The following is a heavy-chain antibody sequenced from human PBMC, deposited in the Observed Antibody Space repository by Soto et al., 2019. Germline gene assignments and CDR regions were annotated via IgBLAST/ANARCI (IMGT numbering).Heavy chain of an antibody. D-gene: IGHD3-16*02. CDR1: GYTFTGYY. J-gene: IGHJ6*02. V-gene: IGHV1-2*04. Sequence: ASVKVSCKASGYTFTGYYMHWVRQAPGQGLEWMGWINPNSGGTNYAQKFQGWVTMTRDTSISTAYMELSRLRSDDTAVYYCARADPLLSDYYYYYGMDVWGQGTTVTVSS. CDR2: INPNSGGT. CDR3: ARADPLLSDYYYYYGMDV.